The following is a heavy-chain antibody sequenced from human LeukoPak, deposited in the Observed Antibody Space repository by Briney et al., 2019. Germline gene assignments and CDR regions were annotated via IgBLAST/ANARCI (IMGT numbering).Heavy chain of an antibody. CDR1: GFTFSDYY. J-gene: IGHJ4*02. Sequence: GGSLRLSCAASGFTFSDYYMSWIRQAPGKGLEWVSYISSSSSYTNYADSVKGRFTISRDNAKNSLYLQMNSLRAEDTAVCYCARWRCSGGSCYSGVDYWGQGTLVTVSS. D-gene: IGHD2-15*01. CDR2: ISSSSSYT. CDR3: ARWRCSGGSCYSGVDY. V-gene: IGHV3-11*06.